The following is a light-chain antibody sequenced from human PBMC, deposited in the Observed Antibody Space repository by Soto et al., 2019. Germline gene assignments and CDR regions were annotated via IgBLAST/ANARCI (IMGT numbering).Light chain of an antibody. CDR1: QGVGSN. CDR2: AAS. Sequence: EIVMTQSPGTLSVSPGERATLSCRASQGVGSNLAWYQQRPGQAPRLLIYAASTRATDIPARFTGRGSGTEFTLTISSLQSEDFAVYFCQQYNNWPLYTFGQGTKLEIK. J-gene: IGKJ2*01. V-gene: IGKV3-15*01. CDR3: QQYNNWPLYT.